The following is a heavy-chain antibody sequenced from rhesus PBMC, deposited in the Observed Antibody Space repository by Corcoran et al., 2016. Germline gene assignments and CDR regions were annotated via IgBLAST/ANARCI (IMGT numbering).Heavy chain of an antibody. D-gene: IGHD5-30*01. V-gene: IGHV1-111*02. CDR1: GYTFTDHY. J-gene: IGHJ4*01. Sequence: EVQLVQSGAEVKKPGASGQISCKASGYTFTDHYLKRVGQAPGKGLEWMGRVDPEDGEADYAQKFQDRVTITADMSTDTAYMELNSLRSEDTALYYCARGGYSNRFDYWGQGVLVTVSS. CDR2: VDPEDGEA. CDR3: ARGGYSNRFDY.